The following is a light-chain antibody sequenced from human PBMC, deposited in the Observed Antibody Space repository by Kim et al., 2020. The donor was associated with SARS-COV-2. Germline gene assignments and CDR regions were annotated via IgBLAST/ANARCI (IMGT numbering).Light chain of an antibody. CDR3: QQRGNWPSLT. CDR1: QSVSNY. Sequence: EIVLTQSPATLSLSPGERATLSCRASQSVSNYLAWYQHKPGQAPRLLIYDASNRATGIPARFSGSGSGTDFTLTISSLEPEEFAVYYCQQRGNWPSLTFGGGTKVDIK. CDR2: DAS. J-gene: IGKJ4*01. V-gene: IGKV3-11*01.